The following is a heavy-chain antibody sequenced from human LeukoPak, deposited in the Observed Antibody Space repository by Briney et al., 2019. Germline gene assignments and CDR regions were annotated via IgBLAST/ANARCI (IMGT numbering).Heavy chain of an antibody. D-gene: IGHD2-15*01. CDR3: SRGGRMITATQLGN. V-gene: IGHV3-72*01. CDR1: GFTFSDHY. Sequence: GGSLRLSCAASGFTFSDHYMDWVRQAPGKGLEWVGRIRNKANSYSTQYAASVKGRFTISRDDSKNSLYLQMNSLKTEDTAMYYCSRGGRMITATQLGNWGQGTLVTVSS. CDR2: IRNKANSYST. J-gene: IGHJ4*02.